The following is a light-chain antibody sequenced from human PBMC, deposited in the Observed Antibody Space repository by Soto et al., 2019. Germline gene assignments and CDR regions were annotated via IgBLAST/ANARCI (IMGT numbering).Light chain of an antibody. CDR3: SSYTSSTDYV. CDR2: EVT. CDR1: SSDIDTYNY. J-gene: IGLJ1*01. Sequence: QSVLTQPASVSGSPGQSITISCTGTSSDIDTYNYVSWYQQHPGKAPKLIIYEVTNRPSGVSNRFSGSKSGDTASLTISGLRAEDEADYYCSSYTSSTDYVFXTGTKGTVL. V-gene: IGLV2-14*01.